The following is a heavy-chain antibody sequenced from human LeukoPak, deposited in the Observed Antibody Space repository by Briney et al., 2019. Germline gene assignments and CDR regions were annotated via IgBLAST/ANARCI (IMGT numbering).Heavy chain of an antibody. Sequence: PSETLSLTCSVSGGSIISSNYYWGWIRQPPGKGLEWIGSIYQSGSGSSYYNPSLKSRVTISVDTSKNQFSLKLSSVTAADTAVYYCARASEMDHYFDYWGQGTLVTVSS. D-gene: IGHD5-24*01. CDR3: ARASEMDHYFDY. J-gene: IGHJ4*02. CDR1: GGSIISSNYY. CDR2: IYQSGSGSS. V-gene: IGHV4-39*07.